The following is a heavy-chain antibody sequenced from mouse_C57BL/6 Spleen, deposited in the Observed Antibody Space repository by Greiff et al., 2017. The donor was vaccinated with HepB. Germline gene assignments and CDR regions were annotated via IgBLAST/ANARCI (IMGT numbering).Heavy chain of an antibody. J-gene: IGHJ4*01. CDR2: IYPGDGDT. V-gene: IGHV1-82*01. CDR3: ARYDYGSSYCYAMDY. CDR1: GYAFSSSW. Sequence: QVQLQQSGPELVKPGASVKISCKASGYAFSSSWMNWVKQRPGKGLEWIGRIYPGDGDTNYNGKFKGKATLTADKSSSTAYMQLSSLTSEDSAVYFCARYDYGSSYCYAMDYWGQGTSVTVSS. D-gene: IGHD1-1*01.